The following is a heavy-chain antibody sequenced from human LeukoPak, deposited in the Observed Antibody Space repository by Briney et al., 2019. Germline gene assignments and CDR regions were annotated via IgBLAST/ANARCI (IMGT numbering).Heavy chain of an antibody. Sequence: GGSLRLSCAASGFTFSSYAMHWVRQAPGKGLEWEAVISYDGSNKYYADSVKGRFTISRDNSKNTLYLQMNSLRAEDTAVYYCARYTIPYYDSSGPFDYWGQGTLVTVSS. V-gene: IGHV3-30-3*01. CDR2: ISYDGSNK. J-gene: IGHJ4*02. D-gene: IGHD3-22*01. CDR1: GFTFSSYA. CDR3: ARYTIPYYDSSGPFDY.